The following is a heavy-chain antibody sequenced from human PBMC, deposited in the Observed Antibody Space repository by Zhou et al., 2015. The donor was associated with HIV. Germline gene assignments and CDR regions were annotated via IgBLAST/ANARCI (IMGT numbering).Heavy chain of an antibody. CDR1: GGTFSSYA. CDR3: AREKAYCGGDCSYNWFRPR. Sequence: QVQLVQSGAEVKKPGSSVKVSCKASGGTFSSYAISWVRQAPGQGLEWMGGIIPIFGTANYAQKFQGRVTITADESTSTAYMELSSLRSEDTAVYYCAREKAYCGGDCSYNWFRPRGAREPWSPSPQ. V-gene: IGHV1-69*01. J-gene: IGHJ5*02. CDR2: IIPIFGTA. D-gene: IGHD2-21*02.